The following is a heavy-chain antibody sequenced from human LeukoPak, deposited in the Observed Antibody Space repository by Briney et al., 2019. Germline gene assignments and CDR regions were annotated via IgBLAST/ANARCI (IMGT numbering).Heavy chain of an antibody. Sequence: SVKVSCKASGGTFSSYAISWVRQAPGQGLEWLGGIIPIFGTANYAQKFQGRVTITADESTSTAYMELSSLRSEDTAVYYCASGYDFWSGYYDYYYYGMDVWGQGTTVTVSS. CDR3: ASGYDFWSGYYDYYYYGMDV. D-gene: IGHD3-3*01. CDR1: GGTFSSYA. CDR2: IIPIFGTA. V-gene: IGHV1-69*13. J-gene: IGHJ6*02.